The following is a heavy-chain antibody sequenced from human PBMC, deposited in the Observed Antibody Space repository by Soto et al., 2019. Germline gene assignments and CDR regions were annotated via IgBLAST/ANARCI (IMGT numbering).Heavy chain of an antibody. CDR3: ARTDSFLRDILFAF. J-gene: IGHJ4*02. CDR1: GFSLKTSGMC. Sequence: SGATLVNPTQTLTLTCTFSGFSLKTSGMCVSWIRQPPGEALEWLALIDWDGNEYYSTSLKTRLTISKDTSENQVVLTMTNMDPVDTATYYCARTDSFLRDILFAFWSQGTLVTVSS. V-gene: IGHV2-70*01. CDR2: IDWDGNE. D-gene: IGHD3-9*01.